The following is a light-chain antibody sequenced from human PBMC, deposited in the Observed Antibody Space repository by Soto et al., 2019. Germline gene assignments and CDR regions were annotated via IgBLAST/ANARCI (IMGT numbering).Light chain of an antibody. Sequence: EIVLTQSPGSLSLFPGETATLSCRASQSLYNNYLAWYQEKPGQAPRLLIHGASSRPTGIPDRFSGSGYGTEFTLTINRLEPEDSAVYYCQQYGWSLTFGGGTKVDIK. CDR2: GAS. CDR3: QQYGWSLT. CDR1: QSLYNNY. J-gene: IGKJ4*01. V-gene: IGKV3-20*01.